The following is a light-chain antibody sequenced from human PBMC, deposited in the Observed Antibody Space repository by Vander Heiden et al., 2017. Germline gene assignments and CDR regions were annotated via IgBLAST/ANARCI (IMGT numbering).Light chain of an antibody. CDR3: QQDNSYPWT. V-gene: IGKV1-5*01. CDR1: QSISSW. CDR2: DAS. J-gene: IGKJ1*01. Sequence: DIQMTQSPSTLSASVGDRVTITCRASQSISSWLAWYQQKPGKAPKLLIYDASSLESGVPSRFSGSGSGTEFTLTISGLQPDDFATYYCQQDNSYPWTFGQGTKVXIK.